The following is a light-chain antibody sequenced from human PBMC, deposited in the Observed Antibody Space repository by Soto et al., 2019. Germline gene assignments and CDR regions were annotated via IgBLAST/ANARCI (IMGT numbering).Light chain of an antibody. CDR1: QSISSW. J-gene: IGKJ1*01. Sequence: DIQMTQSPSTLSASVGARVTITCRASQSISSWLAWYQQKPGKAPKLLIYDASSLESGVPSRFSGSGSGTEFTLTISILQADDVATYYCQQYNSFWTFGQGNKVEIK. CDR2: DAS. V-gene: IGKV1-5*01. CDR3: QQYNSFWT.